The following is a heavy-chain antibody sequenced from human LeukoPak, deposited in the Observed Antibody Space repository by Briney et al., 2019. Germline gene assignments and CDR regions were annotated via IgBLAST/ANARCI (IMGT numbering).Heavy chain of an antibody. V-gene: IGHV1-69*13. CDR2: IIPIFGTA. CDR1: GGTFSSYA. J-gene: IGHJ4*02. CDR3: ARSGNSGSYSDY. D-gene: IGHD1-26*01. Sequence: SVNVSCKASGGTFSSYAISWVRQAPGQGLEWMGGIIPIFGTANYAQKFQGRVTITADESTSTAYMELSSLRSEDTAVYYCARSGNSGSYSDYWGQGTLVTVSS.